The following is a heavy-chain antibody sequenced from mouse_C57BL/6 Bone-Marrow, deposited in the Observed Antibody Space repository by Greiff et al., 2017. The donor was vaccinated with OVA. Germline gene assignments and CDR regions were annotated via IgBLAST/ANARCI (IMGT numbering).Heavy chain of an antibody. Sequence: VKLVESGAELARPGASVKLSCKASGYTFTSYGISWVKQRTGQGLEWIGEIYPRSGNTYYNEKFKGKATLTADKSSSTAYMELRSLTSEDSAVYFCARSDYGSAMDYWGQGTSVTVSS. CDR3: ARSDYGSAMDY. J-gene: IGHJ4*01. V-gene: IGHV1-81*01. CDR2: IYPRSGNT. D-gene: IGHD1-1*01. CDR1: GYTFTSYG.